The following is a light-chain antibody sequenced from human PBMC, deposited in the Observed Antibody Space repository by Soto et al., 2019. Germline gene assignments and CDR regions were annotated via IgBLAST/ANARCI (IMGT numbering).Light chain of an antibody. CDR3: QSYDSSLSARYV. J-gene: IGLJ1*01. Sequence: QSALTQPASVSGSPGQSITISCTGTSSDVGGYNYVSWYQQHPGKAPKLMIYDVSNRPSGVSNRFSGSKSGNTASLTISGLQAEDEADYYCQSYDSSLSARYVFGTGTKVTVL. CDR1: SSDVGGYNY. CDR2: DVS. V-gene: IGLV2-14*01.